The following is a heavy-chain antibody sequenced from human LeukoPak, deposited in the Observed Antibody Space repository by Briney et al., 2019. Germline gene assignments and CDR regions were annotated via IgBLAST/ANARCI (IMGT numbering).Heavy chain of an antibody. CDR3: ARFCNYYDSSGYYYGFDP. V-gene: IGHV4-59*01. D-gene: IGHD3-22*01. J-gene: IGHJ5*02. CDR2: IYYSGST. Sequence: SETLSLTCTVSGGSISSYYWSWIRQPPGKGLECLGYIYYSGSTNYNPSLKSRVTISVDTSKNQFSLKLSSVTAADTAVYYCARFCNYYDSSGYYYGFDPWGQGTLVTVSS. CDR1: GGSISSYY.